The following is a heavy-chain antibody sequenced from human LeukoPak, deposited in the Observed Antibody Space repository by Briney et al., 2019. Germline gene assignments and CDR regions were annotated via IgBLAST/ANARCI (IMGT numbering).Heavy chain of an antibody. CDR2: IYYSGST. J-gene: IGHJ4*02. CDR1: GGSISSGGYY. V-gene: IGHV4-31*03. D-gene: IGHD5-18*01. Sequence: SETLSLTCTVSGGSISSGGYYWSWIRQHPGKGLEWIGYIYYSGSTYYNPSLKSRVTISVDTSKNQFSLKLSSVTAADTAVYYCARVRVRGDTARNFDYWGQGTLVTVSS. CDR3: ARVRVRGDTARNFDY.